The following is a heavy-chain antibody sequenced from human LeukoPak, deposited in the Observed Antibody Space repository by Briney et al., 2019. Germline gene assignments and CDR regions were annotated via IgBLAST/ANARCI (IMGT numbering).Heavy chain of an antibody. CDR2: ISGSGGST. CDR3: AKGFYCISSTCQDY. V-gene: IGHV3-23*01. Sequence: GGSLRLSCAASGFTFSSYGMSWVRQAPGKGPEWVSAISGSGGSTYYADSVKGRFTISRDNSKNTLYLQMNSLRAEDTAVYYCAKGFYCISSTCQDYWGQGTLVTVSS. D-gene: IGHD2-2*01. CDR1: GFTFSSYG. J-gene: IGHJ4*02.